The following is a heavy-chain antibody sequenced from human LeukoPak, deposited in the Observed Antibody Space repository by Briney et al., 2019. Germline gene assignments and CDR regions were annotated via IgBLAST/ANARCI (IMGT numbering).Heavy chain of an antibody. D-gene: IGHD3-9*01. V-gene: IGHV4-34*01. CDR3: ARGGILTGYYRYNWFDP. CDR2: INHSGST. Sequence: PSETLSLTCAVYGGSFSGYYWSWIRQTPGKGLEWIGEINHSGSTNYNPSLKSRVTISVDTSKNQFSLKLSSVTAADTAVYYCARGGILTGYYRYNWFDPWGQGTLVTVSS. CDR1: GGSFSGYY. J-gene: IGHJ5*02.